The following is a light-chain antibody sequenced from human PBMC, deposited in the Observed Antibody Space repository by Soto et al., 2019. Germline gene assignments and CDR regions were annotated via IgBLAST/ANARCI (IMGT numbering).Light chain of an antibody. Sequence: EIVLTQSPGTLSLSPGERATLSCRASQSVSSRNLAWYQQKPGQAPRLLIYGASNRATGIPDRFSGGGSGTDLTLTISRLEPEDFAVDYCQQYGRSPWTFGQGTKVEIK. CDR3: QQYGRSPWT. V-gene: IGKV3-20*01. CDR2: GAS. CDR1: QSVSSRN. J-gene: IGKJ1*01.